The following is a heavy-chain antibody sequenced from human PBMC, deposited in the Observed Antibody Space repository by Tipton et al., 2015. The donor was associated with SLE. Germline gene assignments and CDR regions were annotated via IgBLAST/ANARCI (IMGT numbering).Heavy chain of an antibody. J-gene: IGHJ4*02. CDR2: ISGSGGGT. Sequence: SLRLSCAASGFTFSSYGMSWVRQAPGKGLEWVSAISGSGGGTYYADSVKGRFTISRDNAKNSLYLQMNSLRAEDTAVYYWARHWGEGAFDYWGQGTLVTVSS. CDR3: ARHWGEGAFDY. D-gene: IGHD7-27*01. V-gene: IGHV3-23*01. CDR1: GFTFSSYG.